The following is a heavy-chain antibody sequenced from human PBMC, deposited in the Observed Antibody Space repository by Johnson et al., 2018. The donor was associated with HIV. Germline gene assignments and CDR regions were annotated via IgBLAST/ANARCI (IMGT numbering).Heavy chain of an antibody. J-gene: IGHJ3*01. Sequence: EVQLVESGGGLVQPGGSLRLSCAASGFTVSSNYMSWVRKAPGKGLEWVSVISSGGSTYYADSVKGRFTISRDNSKNTVYLQMNSLRDEDTSVYYCTVWRWGWSGQEPFDVWGPGTMVTVSS. V-gene: IGHV3-66*02. CDR1: GFTVSSNY. CDR2: ISSGGST. CDR3: TVWRWGWSGQEPFDV. D-gene: IGHD3-3*01.